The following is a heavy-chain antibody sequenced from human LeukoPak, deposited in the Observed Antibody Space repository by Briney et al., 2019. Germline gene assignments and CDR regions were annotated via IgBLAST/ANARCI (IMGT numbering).Heavy chain of an antibody. J-gene: IGHJ3*02. D-gene: IGHD6-19*01. CDR2: IIPIFGTA. CDR1: GGTFSSYA. V-gene: IGHV1-69*13. CDR3: ARVWGTSVAGYHSLPHAFDI. Sequence: SVKVSCKASGGTFSSYAISWVRQAPGQGLEWMGGIIPIFGTANYAQKFQGRVTITADESTSTAYMELSSLRSEDTAVYYCARVWGTSVAGYHSLPHAFDIWGQGTMVTVSS.